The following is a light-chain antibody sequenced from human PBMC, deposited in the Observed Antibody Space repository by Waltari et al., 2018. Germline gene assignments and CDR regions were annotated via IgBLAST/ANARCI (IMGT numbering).Light chain of an antibody. CDR1: QHIEIY. CDR3: LQTFGVPPT. Sequence: DIQMRQSPSSLSASVGDRVTITCRASQHIEIYLSWYQKKPGKAPKLLIYITSALQGGVPARFSGSGSGTDFTLTISSLQPEDFATYYCLQTFGVPPTFGQGTKVEV. J-gene: IGKJ1*01. CDR2: ITS. V-gene: IGKV1-39*01.